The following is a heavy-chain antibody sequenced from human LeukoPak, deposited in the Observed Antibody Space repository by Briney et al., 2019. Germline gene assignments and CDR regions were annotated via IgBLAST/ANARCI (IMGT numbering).Heavy chain of an antibody. V-gene: IGHV4-59*01. Sequence: SETLSLTCTVSGGSISSYYWSWIRQPPGKGLEWIGYIYYSGSTNYNPSLKSRGTISVDTSKNQFSLKLSSVTAADTAVYYCARASYYGLGSYGYRYFDYWGQGTLVTVSS. CDR1: GGSISSYY. D-gene: IGHD3-10*01. J-gene: IGHJ4*02. CDR3: ARASYYGLGSYGYRYFDY. CDR2: IYYSGST.